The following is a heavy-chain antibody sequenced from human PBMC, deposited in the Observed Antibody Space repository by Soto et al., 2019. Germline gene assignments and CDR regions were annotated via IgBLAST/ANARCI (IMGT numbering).Heavy chain of an antibody. CDR3: AKDARILDYGFWSGGNDAFDI. CDR2: INSDGGIT. D-gene: IGHD3-3*01. Sequence: EVQLVESGGGLVQPGGSLRLSCVASRFSLSTYWMYWVRQAPGKGLMWVSRINSDGGITNYADSVKGRFTISRDNAKNTLYLQMNSLRADDTAVYYCAKDARILDYGFWSGGNDAFDIWGQGTKVTVSS. CDR1: RFSLSTYW. J-gene: IGHJ3*02. V-gene: IGHV3-74*01.